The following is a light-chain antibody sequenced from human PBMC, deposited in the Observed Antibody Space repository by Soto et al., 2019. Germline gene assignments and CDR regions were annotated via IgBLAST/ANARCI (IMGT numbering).Light chain of an antibody. Sequence: EVVMTQSPATLSVSPGERATLSCKASQSARSSLGWYQQKPGQPPRLLIHDVSIRATGIPDRFSGSGSGTDFTLTISRLEPEDFAVYYCQQYGSSPTTFGQGTKVDIK. CDR3: QQYGSSPTT. J-gene: IGKJ1*01. CDR1: QSARSS. V-gene: IGKV3-20*01. CDR2: DVS.